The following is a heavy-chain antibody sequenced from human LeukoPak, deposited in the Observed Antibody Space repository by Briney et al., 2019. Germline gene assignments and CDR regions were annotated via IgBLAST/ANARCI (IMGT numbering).Heavy chain of an antibody. CDR2: ISGSGGST. CDR1: GFTFSSYA. J-gene: IGHJ4*02. V-gene: IGHV3-23*01. Sequence: GGSLRLSCAASGFTFSSYAMSWVRQAPGKGLEWVSAISGSGGSTYYADSVKGRFTISRDNSKNTLYLQMNSLRAEDTAVYYCARGDHDYDSSGYIDYWGQGTLVTVSS. D-gene: IGHD3-22*01. CDR3: ARGDHDYDSSGYIDY.